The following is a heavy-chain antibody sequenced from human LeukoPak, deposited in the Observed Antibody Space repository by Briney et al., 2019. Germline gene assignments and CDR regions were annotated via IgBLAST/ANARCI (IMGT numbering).Heavy chain of an antibody. CDR3: ARDSGGGGWYVWFDP. CDR1: GFTFSSYW. Sequence: GGSLRLSCAASGFTFSSYWMHWVRQAPGKGLEWVSSISSSSNYIYYADSVKGRFTISRDNAKNSLYLQMNSLRAEDTAVYYCARDSGGGGWYVWFDPWGQGTLVTVSS. V-gene: IGHV3-21*01. CDR2: ISSSSNYI. J-gene: IGHJ5*02. D-gene: IGHD2-15*01.